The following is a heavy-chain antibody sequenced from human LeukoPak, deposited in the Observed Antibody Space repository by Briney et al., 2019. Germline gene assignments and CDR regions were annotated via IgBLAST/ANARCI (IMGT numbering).Heavy chain of an antibody. D-gene: IGHD1-26*01. CDR2: IFHSGST. Sequence: PSETLSLTCSVSAYSLSSGFYWGWIRQPPGKGLEWIGSIFHSGSTNYNPSLRSRVTISVDMSKNQFSLKLSSVTAADTAVYYCAREPGDWGQGTLVTVSS. V-gene: IGHV4-38-2*02. J-gene: IGHJ4*02. CDR1: AYSLSSGFY. CDR3: AREPGD.